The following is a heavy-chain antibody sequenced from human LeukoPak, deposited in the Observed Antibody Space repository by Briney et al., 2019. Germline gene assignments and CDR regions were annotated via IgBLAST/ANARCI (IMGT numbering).Heavy chain of an antibody. D-gene: IGHD4-23*01. CDR2: IYHSGST. J-gene: IGHJ6*02. V-gene: IGHV4-38-2*02. CDR1: GYSISSGHY. CDR3: ATDYGGNPRLGGYYYYYGMDV. Sequence: SETLSLTCTVSGYSISSGHYWGWIRQPPGKGLEWIGSIYHSGSTYYNPSLKSRVTISVDTSKNQFSLKLSSVTAADTAVYYCATDYGGNPRLGGYYYYYGMDVWGQGTTVTVSS.